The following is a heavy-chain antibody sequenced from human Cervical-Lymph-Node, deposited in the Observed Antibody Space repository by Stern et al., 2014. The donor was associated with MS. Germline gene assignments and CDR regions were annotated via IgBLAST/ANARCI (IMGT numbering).Heavy chain of an antibody. D-gene: IGHD6-19*01. CDR1: GYTFTGYY. J-gene: IGHJ4*02. Sequence: VQLVESGAEVKEPGASVKVSCKASGYTFTGYYMHWVRQAPGQGLEWMGRINPNSGGTNYAQKFQGRVTMTRDTSISTAYMELSRLRSDDTAVYYCAIPGIAVAGTSFEYWGQGTLVTVSS. CDR2: INPNSGGT. CDR3: AIPGIAVAGTSFEY. V-gene: IGHV1-2*06.